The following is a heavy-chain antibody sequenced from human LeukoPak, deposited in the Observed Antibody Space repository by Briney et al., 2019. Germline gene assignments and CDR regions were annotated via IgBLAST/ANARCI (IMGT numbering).Heavy chain of an antibody. CDR3: ARRPELRAFDI. V-gene: IGHV4-59*12. CDR1: GGSIDTYY. J-gene: IGHJ3*02. CDR2: IYYSGTT. Sequence: SETLSLTCTVSGGSIDTYYWSWIRQPPGKGLEWIGYIYYSGTTNYNPSLKSRVTTSIDRPRNQFSLKVTSVTVADTAVYYCARRPELRAFDIWGQGTMVTVSS. D-gene: IGHD1-14*01.